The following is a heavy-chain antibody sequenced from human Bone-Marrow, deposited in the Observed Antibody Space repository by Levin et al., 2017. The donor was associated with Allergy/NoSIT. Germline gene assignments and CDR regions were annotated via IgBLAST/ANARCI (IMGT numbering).Heavy chain of an antibody. CDR2: INNRGSTI. CDR3: ARVTSHVVVVAATYYYYYYYMDV. J-gene: IGHJ6*03. V-gene: IGHV3-11*01. Sequence: PGGSLRLSCAASGFTFSDYYMSWIRQAPGKGLEWISYINNRGSTIYYADSVKGRFTISRDNAKNSLYLQINSLRAEDTAVYYCARVTSHVVVVAATYYYYYYYMDVWGEGTTVTVSS. CDR1: GFTFSDYY. D-gene: IGHD2-15*01.